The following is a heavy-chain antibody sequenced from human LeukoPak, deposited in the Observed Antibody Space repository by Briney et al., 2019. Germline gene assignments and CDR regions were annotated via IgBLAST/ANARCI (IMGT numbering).Heavy chain of an antibody. CDR3: AKHKDDGYSYGAPLDY. Sequence: PSETLSLTCTVSGGSISSYYWSWIRQPAGKGLEWIGRIYTSGSTNYNPSLKSRVTMSVDTSKNQFSLKLSSVTAADTAVYYCAKHKDDGYSYGAPLDYWGQGTLVTVSS. J-gene: IGHJ4*02. D-gene: IGHD5-18*01. V-gene: IGHV4-4*07. CDR2: IYTSGST. CDR1: GGSISSYY.